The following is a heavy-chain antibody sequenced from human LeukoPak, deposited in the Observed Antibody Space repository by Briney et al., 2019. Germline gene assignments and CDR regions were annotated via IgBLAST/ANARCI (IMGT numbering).Heavy chain of an antibody. J-gene: IGHJ3*02. CDR3: SSGYCSSTSCYYAFDI. CDR1: GYTFTSYG. D-gene: IGHD2-2*01. V-gene: IGHV1-2*02. CDR2: INPNSGGT. Sequence: ASVKVSCKASGYTFTSYGISWVRQAPGQGLEWMGWINPNSGGTNYAQKFQGRVTMTRDTSISTAYMELSRLRSDDTAVYYCSSGYCSSTSCYYAFDIWGQGTMVTVSS.